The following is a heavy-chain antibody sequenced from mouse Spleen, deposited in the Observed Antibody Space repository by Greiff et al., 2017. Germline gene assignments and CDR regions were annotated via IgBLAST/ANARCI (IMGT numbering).Heavy chain of an antibody. Sequence: DVMLVESGGGLVKPGGSLKLSCAASGFTFSDYGMHWVRQAPEKGLEWVAYISSGSSTIYYADTVKGRFTISRDNAKNTLFLQMTSLRSEDTAMYYCARNGNRAMDYWGQGTSVTVSS. CDR1: GFTFSDYG. D-gene: IGHD2-1*01. J-gene: IGHJ4*01. V-gene: IGHV5-17*01. CDR3: ARNGNRAMDY. CDR2: ISSGSSTI.